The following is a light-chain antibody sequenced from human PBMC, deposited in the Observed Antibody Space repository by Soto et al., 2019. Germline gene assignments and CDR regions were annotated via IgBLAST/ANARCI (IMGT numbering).Light chain of an antibody. Sequence: DIQMTQSPSSLSASVGERVIITCRASETISRYLNWYQSKPSKAPRLLISAASSLQSGVPSRFSGSYSGTGFTLTISSLQPEDFATYFCQQSYSNPLTFGGGTKVDIK. CDR1: ETISRY. CDR2: AAS. CDR3: QQSYSNPLT. J-gene: IGKJ4*01. V-gene: IGKV1-39*01.